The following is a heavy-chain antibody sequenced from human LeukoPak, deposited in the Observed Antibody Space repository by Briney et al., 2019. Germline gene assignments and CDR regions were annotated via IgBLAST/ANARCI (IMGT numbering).Heavy chain of an antibody. CDR2: ISSSGSTI. J-gene: IGHJ4*02. D-gene: IGHD3-22*01. Sequence: GGSLRLYCAASGFTFSDYYMSWLRQAPGKGLEWVSYISSSGSTIYYADSVKGRFTISRDKAKNSLYLQMNSLRAEDTAVYYCASSNYYDSSGYYYAPLVDYWGQGTLVTVSS. CDR1: GFTFSDYY. CDR3: ASSNYYDSSGYYYAPLVDY. V-gene: IGHV3-11*04.